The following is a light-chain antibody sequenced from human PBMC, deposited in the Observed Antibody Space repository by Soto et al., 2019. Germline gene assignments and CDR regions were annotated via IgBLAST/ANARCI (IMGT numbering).Light chain of an antibody. Sequence: QSVLTQPASVSGSPGQSIAISCTGTISDVGGYNYVSWYQQHPGKAPKLMIYDVNSRPSGISNRFSGSKSGNTASLTISGLQAEDEADYYCTSYIRSSTVLFGGGTQLTVL. J-gene: IGLJ2*01. V-gene: IGLV2-14*01. CDR2: DVN. CDR1: ISDVGGYNY. CDR3: TSYIRSSTVL.